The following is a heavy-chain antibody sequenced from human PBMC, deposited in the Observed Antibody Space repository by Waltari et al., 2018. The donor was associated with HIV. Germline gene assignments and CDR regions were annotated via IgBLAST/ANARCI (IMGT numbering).Heavy chain of an antibody. CDR3: ARDRARTTDYYYYGMDV. CDR2: INPNSGGT. CDR1: GYTCTGSY. V-gene: IGHV1-2*02. Sequence: QVQLVQYGAEVKKPGASVKVSCKASGYTCTGSYMPSVRQAPGQGLEWMGWINPNSGGTNYAQKFQGRVTMTRDTSISTAYMELRRLRSDDTAVYYCARDRARTTDYYYYGMDVWGQGTTVTVSS. J-gene: IGHJ6*02. D-gene: IGHD1-7*01.